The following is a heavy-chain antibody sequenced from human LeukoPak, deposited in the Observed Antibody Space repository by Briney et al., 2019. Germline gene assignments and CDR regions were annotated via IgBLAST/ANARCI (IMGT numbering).Heavy chain of an antibody. Sequence: PSETLSLTCTAISSRTYYWGWIRQSPGKGLEWIGNIYYSETTYYNPSLKSRVTISLDTSTNQLSLRLSSVTAADTAVYYCARVRSYDSTGSYYDGGGDFDYWGQGTLVTVSS. CDR3: ARVRSYDSTGSYYDGGGDFDY. V-gene: IGHV4-39*07. CDR2: IYYSETT. J-gene: IGHJ4*02. CDR1: ISSRTYY. D-gene: IGHD3-22*01.